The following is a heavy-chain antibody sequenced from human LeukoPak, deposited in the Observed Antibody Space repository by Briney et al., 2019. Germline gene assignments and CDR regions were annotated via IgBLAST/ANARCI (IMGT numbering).Heavy chain of an antibody. CDR1: RFTFGNNA. D-gene: IGHD5-12*01. CDR2: ISSDGSSK. J-gene: IGHJ4*02. V-gene: IGHV3-30-3*01. CDR3: AKGGATICDN. Sequence: PGRSLRLSCAASRFTFGNNAMHWVRQTPGKGLEWVSVISSDGSSKFYADSVKGRFTISRDNAKNTLYLQMSSLRAEDTAVYYCAKGGATICDNWGQGTLVTVSS.